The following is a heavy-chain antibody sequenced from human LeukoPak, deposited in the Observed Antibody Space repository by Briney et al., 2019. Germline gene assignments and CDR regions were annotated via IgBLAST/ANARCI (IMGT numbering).Heavy chain of an antibody. J-gene: IGHJ3*02. D-gene: IGHD3-3*01. CDR3: AREETNYDFWSGYYTTGAFDT. V-gene: IGHV3-7*01. CDR1: GFTFSSYW. CDR2: IKQDGSEK. Sequence: GGSLRLSCAASGFTFSSYWMSWVRQAPGKGLEGVANIKQDGSEKYYVDSVKGRFTISRDNAKNSLYLQMNSLRAEDTAVYYCAREETNYDFWSGYYTTGAFDTWGQGTMVTVSS.